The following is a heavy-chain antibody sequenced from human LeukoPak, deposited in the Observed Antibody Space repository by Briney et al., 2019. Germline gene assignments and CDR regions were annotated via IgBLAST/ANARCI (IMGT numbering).Heavy chain of an antibody. CDR3: ARYGRGVGASRDWFDP. J-gene: IGHJ5*02. Sequence: GESLKISCKGSGYSFTTYWIGLVRQLPGKGLEWMGIIYPGDSDTRYSPSFQGQVTISADKSISTAHLQWNSLKASDTAIYYCARYGRGVGASRDWFDPWGQGTLVTVSS. CDR2: IYPGDSDT. V-gene: IGHV5-51*01. D-gene: IGHD3-10*02. CDR1: GYSFTTYW.